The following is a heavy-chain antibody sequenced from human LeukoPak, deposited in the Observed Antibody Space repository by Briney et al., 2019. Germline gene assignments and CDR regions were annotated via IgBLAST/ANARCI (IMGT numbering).Heavy chain of an antibody. V-gene: IGHV1-18*01. CDR3: ARDSPSLDYYGSGSSIDY. CDR1: GYTFTSYG. J-gene: IGHJ4*02. CDR2: ISAYNGNT. Sequence: ASVKVSCKASGYTFTSYGISWVRQAPGQGLEWMGWISAYNGNTNYAQKLQGRVTITTDTSTSTAYMELRSLRSDDTAVYYCARDSPSLDYYGSGSSIDYWGQGTLVTVSS. D-gene: IGHD3-10*01.